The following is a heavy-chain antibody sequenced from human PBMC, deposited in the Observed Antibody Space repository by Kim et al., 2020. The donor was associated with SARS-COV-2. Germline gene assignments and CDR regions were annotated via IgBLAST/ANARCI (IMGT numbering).Heavy chain of an antibody. CDR3: VRDRMGGAFDI. CDR2: ITNSSYTI. J-gene: IGHJ3*02. Sequence: GGSLRLSCAASGFTFSNYDMNWVRQAPGKGLEWFSYITNSSYTIYYADSVRGRFTISRDNAKNSLYLQMSSLRDEDTAVYYCVRDRMGGAFDIWGQGNMVTVSS. D-gene: IGHD2-8*01. CDR1: GFTFSNYD. V-gene: IGHV3-48*02.